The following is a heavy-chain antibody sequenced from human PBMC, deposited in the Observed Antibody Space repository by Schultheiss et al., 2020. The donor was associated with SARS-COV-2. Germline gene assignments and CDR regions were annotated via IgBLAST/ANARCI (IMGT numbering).Heavy chain of an antibody. CDR3: ARAGYSYGTFDY. Sequence: LRLSCTVSGGSISSGGYYWSWIRQHPGKGLEWIGYIYYSGSTYYNPSLKSRVTISVDTSKNQFSLKLSSVTAADTAVYYCARAGYSYGTFDYWGQGTLVTVSS. J-gene: IGHJ4*02. V-gene: IGHV4-31*03. CDR2: IYYSGST. D-gene: IGHD5-18*01. CDR1: GGSISSGGYY.